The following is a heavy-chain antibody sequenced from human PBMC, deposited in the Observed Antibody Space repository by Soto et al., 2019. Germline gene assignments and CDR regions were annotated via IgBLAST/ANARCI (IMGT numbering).Heavy chain of an antibody. CDR2: ISYDGSNK. CDR3: XXXXXXXYDFWSGYSLYGMDV. J-gene: IGHJ6*02. D-gene: IGHD3-3*01. Sequence: QVQLVESGGGVVQPGRSLRLSCAASGFTFSSYAMHWVRQAPGKGLEWVAVISYDGSNKYYADSVKGRFTISRDNSKNTLYLQMXXXRAXXXXXXXXXXXXXXXYDFWSGYSLYGMDVWGQGXTVTVSS. V-gene: IGHV3-30-3*01. CDR1: GFTFSSYA.